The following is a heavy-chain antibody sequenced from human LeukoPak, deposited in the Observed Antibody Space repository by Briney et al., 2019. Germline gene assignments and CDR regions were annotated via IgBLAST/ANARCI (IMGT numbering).Heavy chain of an antibody. V-gene: IGHV4-30-4*08. CDR2: IYYSGST. Sequence: SQTLSLTCTVSGGSISSGDYYWSWIRQPPGKGLDWIGYIYYSGSTYYNPSLKSRVSISVDTSKNHFSLKLSSVSAADTDVYYCARSIAARPSILDYWGQGTLVTVSS. CDR1: GGSISSGDYY. CDR3: ARSIAARPSILDY. J-gene: IGHJ4*02. D-gene: IGHD6-6*01.